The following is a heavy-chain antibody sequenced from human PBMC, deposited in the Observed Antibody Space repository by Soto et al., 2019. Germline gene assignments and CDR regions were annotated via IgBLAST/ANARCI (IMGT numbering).Heavy chain of an antibody. D-gene: IGHD6-6*01. V-gene: IGHV1-69*13. CDR1: GGPFRSYA. CDR3: ARTRYSSSYDRFLNWLDP. J-gene: IGHJ5*02. CDR2: IIPIFGTA. Sequence: GASVKVSCKASGGPFRSYAISWVRQAPGQGLEWMGGIIPIFGTANYAQKFQGRVTITADESKTTGYMELRSLRSEDTAVYYCARTRYSSSYDRFLNWLDPWGQGTLVTVSS.